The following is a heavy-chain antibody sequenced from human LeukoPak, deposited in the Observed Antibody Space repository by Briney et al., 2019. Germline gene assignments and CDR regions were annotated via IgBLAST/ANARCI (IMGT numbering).Heavy chain of an antibody. V-gene: IGHV4-61*10. Sequence: SETLSLTCTVPDAPVSGNSYYWSWIRQPAGKTLEWIWRTHSSGSTDHNPSLMSRVTMSLDTSKNQFSLRLSSVTAADTAVYYCAREVGAPRYFDYGGQGTLVTVSS. D-gene: IGHD1-26*01. J-gene: IGHJ4*02. CDR1: DAPVSGNSYY. CDR3: AREVGAPRYFDY. CDR2: THSSGST.